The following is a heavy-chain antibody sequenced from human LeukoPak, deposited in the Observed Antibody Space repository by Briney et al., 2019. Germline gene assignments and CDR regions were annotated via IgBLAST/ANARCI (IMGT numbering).Heavy chain of an antibody. V-gene: IGHV3-53*05. J-gene: IGHJ4*02. D-gene: IGHD3-10*01. Sequence: GGSLRLSCAASGFTVSSNYMAWVRQAPGKGLEWVSVIFSGGTTYYADSVKGRFTISRDNSKNSLYLQMNSLRAEDTALYYCAKDMRITMVRGVTMDYWGQGTLVTVSS. CDR1: GFTVSSNY. CDR2: IFSGGTT. CDR3: AKDMRITMVRGVTMDY.